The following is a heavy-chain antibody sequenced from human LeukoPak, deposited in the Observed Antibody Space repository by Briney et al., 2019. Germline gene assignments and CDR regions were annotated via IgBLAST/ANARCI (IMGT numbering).Heavy chain of an antibody. CDR2: ISSSSSYT. Sequence: GGSLRLSCAASGFTFSDYYMSWIRQAPGKGLEWVSYISSSSSYTNYADSVKGRFTIFRDNAKNSLYLQMNSLRAEDTAVYYCASSPGAGSARYFQHWGQGTLVTVSS. CDR1: GFTFSDYY. CDR3: ASSPGAGSARYFQH. D-gene: IGHD6-19*01. J-gene: IGHJ1*01. V-gene: IGHV3-11*06.